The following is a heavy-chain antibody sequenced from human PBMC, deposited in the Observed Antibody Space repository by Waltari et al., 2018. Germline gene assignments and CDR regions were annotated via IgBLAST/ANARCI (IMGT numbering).Heavy chain of an antibody. CDR2: ISYDGSNK. J-gene: IGHJ6*02. CDR1: GFTFSSYG. V-gene: IGHV3-30*18. Sequence: QVQLVESGGGVVQPGRSLRLSCAASGFTFSSYGLHWVRLAPGKGLEWVEVISYDGSNKYYADSVKGRFTISRDNSKNTLYLQMNSLRAEDTAVYYCAKVIRPKAYYYYYGMDVWGQGTTVTVSS. D-gene: IGHD2-21*01. CDR3: AKVIRPKAYYYYYGMDV.